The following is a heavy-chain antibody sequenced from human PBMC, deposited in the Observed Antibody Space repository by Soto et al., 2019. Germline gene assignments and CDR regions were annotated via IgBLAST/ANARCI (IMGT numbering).Heavy chain of an antibody. D-gene: IGHD3-10*01. Sequence: QVQLQESGPGLVKPSGTLSLTCAVSGGSISSSNWWSWVRQPPGKGLEWIGEIYHSGSTNYNPSLTSRVNISVDNSKNQLSLKLSSVTAADTAASYCARSYMVRGVANWFDPWGQGTLVTVSS. CDR1: GGSISSSNW. J-gene: IGHJ5*02. V-gene: IGHV4-4*02. CDR2: IYHSGST. CDR3: ARSYMVRGVANWFDP.